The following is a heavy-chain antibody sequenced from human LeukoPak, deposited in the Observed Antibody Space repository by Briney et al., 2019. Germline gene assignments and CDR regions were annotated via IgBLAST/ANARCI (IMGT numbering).Heavy chain of an antibody. D-gene: IGHD3-9*01. V-gene: IGHV1-2*02. Sequence: ASVKVSCKASGYTFTGYYMHWVRQAPGQGLEWMGWINPNSGGTNYAQKFQGRVTMTRDTSISTAYMELSRLRSDDTAVYYCARDGENYDILTGNYYYYYYMDVWGKGTTVTISS. J-gene: IGHJ6*03. CDR3: ARDGENYDILTGNYYYYYYMDV. CDR2: INPNSGGT. CDR1: GYTFTGYY.